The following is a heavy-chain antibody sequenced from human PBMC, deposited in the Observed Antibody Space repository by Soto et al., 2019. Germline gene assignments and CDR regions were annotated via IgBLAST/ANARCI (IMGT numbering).Heavy chain of an antibody. Sequence: QVQLVESGGGVVQPGRSLRLSCAASGFTFSSYGMHWVRQAPGKGLEWVAVISYDGSNKYYADSVKGRFTISRDNSKNTLYLQMNSLRAEDTAVYYCAKDFSLGFPFGYFQHWGQGTLVTVSS. D-gene: IGHD3-16*01. CDR2: ISYDGSNK. CDR1: GFTFSSYG. V-gene: IGHV3-30*18. CDR3: AKDFSLGFPFGYFQH. J-gene: IGHJ1*01.